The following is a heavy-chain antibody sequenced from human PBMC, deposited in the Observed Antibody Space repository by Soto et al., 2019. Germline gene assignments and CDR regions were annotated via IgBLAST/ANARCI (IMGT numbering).Heavy chain of an antibody. D-gene: IGHD2-2*02. CDR3: ARIGYCSSTSCYTWFDP. CDR1: GYSFTSYW. V-gene: IGHV5-10-1*01. CDR2: IDPSDSYT. J-gene: IGHJ5*02. Sequence: GESLKISCKGSGYSFTSYWISWVRQMPGKGPEWMGRIDPSDSYTNYSPSFQGHVTISADKSISTAYLQWSSLKASDTAMYYCARIGYCSSTSCYTWFDPWGQGTLVTV.